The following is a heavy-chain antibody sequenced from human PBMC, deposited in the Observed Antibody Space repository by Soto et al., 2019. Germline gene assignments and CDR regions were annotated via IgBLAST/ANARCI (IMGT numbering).Heavy chain of an antibody. V-gene: IGHV1-18*01. CDR3: AREARVLTPDAQPSRFDS. D-gene: IGHD2-8*01. Sequence: ASVKGSCKGFGYSFMKYGSNWVRQAPGHGVEWVGWISPYSGYTHSAQKFHGRLTLTTDTAASTAYMELRILRSADTALYYCAREARVLTPDAQPSRFDSWGHGTLITVSS. CDR2: ISPYSGYT. CDR1: GYSFMKYG. J-gene: IGHJ4*01.